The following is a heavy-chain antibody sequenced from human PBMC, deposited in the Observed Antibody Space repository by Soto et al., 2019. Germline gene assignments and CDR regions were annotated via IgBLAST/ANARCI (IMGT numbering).Heavy chain of an antibody. Sequence: QVQLVESGGGLVKPGGSLRLSCAASGFTFSDYYMSWIRQAPGKGLEWVSYISSSSSYTNYADSVKGRFTISRDNAKNSLYLQMKSLRAEDTAVYYCARDKLGDYVWGSYRPKYFDYWGQGTLVTVSS. CDR3: ARDKLGDYVWGSYRPKYFDY. CDR1: GFTFSDYY. D-gene: IGHD3-16*02. J-gene: IGHJ4*02. CDR2: ISSSSSYT. V-gene: IGHV3-11*06.